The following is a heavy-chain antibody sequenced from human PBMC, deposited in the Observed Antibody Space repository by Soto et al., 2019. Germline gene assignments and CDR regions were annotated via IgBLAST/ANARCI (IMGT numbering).Heavy chain of an antibody. CDR2: IIPIFGTA. J-gene: IGHJ3*02. D-gene: IGHD3-10*01. CDR3: AXXRGEIXXIXXALXAFDI. CDR1: GGTFSSYA. V-gene: IGHV1-69*13. Sequence: SVKVSCKASGGTFSSYAISWVRQAPGQGLEWMGGIIPIFGTANYAQKFQGRVTITADESTSTAYMELSSLRSEDTAVYYCAXXRGEIXXIXXALXAFDIWGQXXXVT.